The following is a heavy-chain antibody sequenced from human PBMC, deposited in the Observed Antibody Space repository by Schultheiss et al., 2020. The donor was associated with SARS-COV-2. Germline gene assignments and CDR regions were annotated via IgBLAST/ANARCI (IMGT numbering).Heavy chain of an antibody. CDR1: GFTFGDYA. CDR2: IKQDGSEK. Sequence: GGSLRLSCTASGFTFGDYAMSWFRQAPGKGLEWVANIKQDGSEKYYVDSVKGRFTISRDNAKNSLYLQMNSLRAEDTAVYYCARDLWYYGNYDGAYFDYWGQGTLVTVSS. CDR3: ARDLWYYGNYDGAYFDY. D-gene: IGHD4-11*01. J-gene: IGHJ4*02. V-gene: IGHV3-7*01.